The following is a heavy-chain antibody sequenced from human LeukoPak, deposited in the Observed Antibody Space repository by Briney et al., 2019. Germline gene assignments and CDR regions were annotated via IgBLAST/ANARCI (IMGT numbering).Heavy chain of an antibody. CDR3: ARGPLVMVRGVIITPYYFDY. CDR1: GGSFSGYY. Sequence: SETLSLTCAVYGGSFSGYYWSWIRQPPGKGLEWIGEINHSGSTNYNPSLKSRVTISVDTSKNQFSLKLSSVTAADTAVYYCARGPLVMVRGVIITPYYFDYWGQGTPVTVSS. V-gene: IGHV4-34*01. CDR2: INHSGST. D-gene: IGHD3-10*01. J-gene: IGHJ4*02.